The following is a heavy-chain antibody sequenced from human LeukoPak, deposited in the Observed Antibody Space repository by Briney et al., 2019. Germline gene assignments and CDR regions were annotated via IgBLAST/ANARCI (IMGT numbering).Heavy chain of an antibody. Sequence: GASVKVSCKASGYTFTSYYMHWVRQAPGQGLEWMGIINPSGGSTSYAQKFQGRVTMTRDMSTSTVYMELSSLRSEDTAVYYCAREPIAAAGTFYYYYMDVWGKGTTVTVSS. V-gene: IGHV1-46*01. D-gene: IGHD6-13*01. CDR2: INPSGGST. CDR1: GYTFTSYY. CDR3: AREPIAAAGTFYYYYMDV. J-gene: IGHJ6*03.